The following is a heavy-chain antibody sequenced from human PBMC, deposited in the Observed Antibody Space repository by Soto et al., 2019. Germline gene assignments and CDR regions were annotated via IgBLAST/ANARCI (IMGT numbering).Heavy chain of an antibody. CDR2: MYYRGST. V-gene: IGHV4-59*01. CDR3: GRNGDNGVTNDAFDI. CDR1: GGSIRGSY. D-gene: IGHD4-17*01. J-gene: IGHJ3*02. Sequence: SETLSLTCTLCGGSIRGSYWSWIRQPPGKGLEWIGYMYYRGSTNYNPSLKSRVTISVDTSKEQSSLKLTSVTAADTAMYYCGRNGDNGVTNDAFDIWGQGTMVTVSS.